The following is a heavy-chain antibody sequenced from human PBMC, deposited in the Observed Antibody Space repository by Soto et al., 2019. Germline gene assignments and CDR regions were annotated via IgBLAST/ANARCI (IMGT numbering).Heavy chain of an antibody. J-gene: IGHJ6*02. D-gene: IGHD5-12*01. CDR1: GGTFSSYA. Sequence: QVQLVQSGAEVKKPGSSVKVSCKASGGTFSSYAISWVRQAPGQGLEWMGGIIPIFGTANYAQKFQGRVTITADESTNTAYMELSSLRSEDTAVYYCARTGKDGYNYSYYYGMDVWGQGTTVTVSS. CDR2: IIPIFGTA. V-gene: IGHV1-69*01. CDR3: ARTGKDGYNYSYYYGMDV.